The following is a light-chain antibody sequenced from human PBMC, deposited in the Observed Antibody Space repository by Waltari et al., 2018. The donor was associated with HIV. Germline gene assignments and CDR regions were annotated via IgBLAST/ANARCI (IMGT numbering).Light chain of an antibody. J-gene: IGKJ3*01. V-gene: IGKV1-39*01. CDR2: HAS. Sequence: DIQMTQTPSSLSASIGHTLTITCRASESIFNFVNWYQQKPGKAPQVLIYHASGLLGGVPSRFSGRASGADYTLTISNVQPEDFATYFCQQTYRIPLTFGPGTKVDIK. CDR3: QQTYRIPLT. CDR1: ESIFNF.